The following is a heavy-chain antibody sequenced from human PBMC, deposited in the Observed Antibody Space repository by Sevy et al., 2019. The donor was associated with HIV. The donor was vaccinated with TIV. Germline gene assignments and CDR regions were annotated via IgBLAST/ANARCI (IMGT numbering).Heavy chain of an antibody. Sequence: GGSLRLSCAASGFTFDTYCMQWVRQAPGKGLEWVANIRQDGGEIYYSDSVKGRFTISRDNAKESLFLQMTNLKVEDSGIYYCARRFFDVWGQGVLVTVSS. CDR1: GFTFDTYC. CDR3: ARRFFDV. V-gene: IGHV3-7*01. J-gene: IGHJ4*02. CDR2: IRQDGGEI. D-gene: IGHD3-16*01.